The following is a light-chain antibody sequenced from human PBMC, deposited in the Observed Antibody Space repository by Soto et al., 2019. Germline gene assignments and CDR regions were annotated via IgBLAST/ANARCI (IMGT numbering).Light chain of an antibody. CDR3: QQYNSWT. CDR1: QSISSS. CDR2: KVS. V-gene: IGKV1-5*03. Sequence: DIQMTQSPSTLSASVGGRVAITCRASQSISSSLAWYQQKPVKAPTLLIYKVSTLESGVSSSFSGSGSGTEFTLTISSLQPDDVETYYCQQYNSWTFGQGTQVEIK. J-gene: IGKJ1*01.